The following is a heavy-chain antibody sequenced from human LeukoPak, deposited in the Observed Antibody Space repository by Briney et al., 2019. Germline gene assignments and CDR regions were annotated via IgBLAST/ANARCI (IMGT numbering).Heavy chain of an antibody. V-gene: IGHV3-11*01. CDR2: ISTSGTTI. Sequence: GGSLRLSCAASGFTFSDYYMSWTRQAPGKGLEWVSYISTSGTTIYYADSVKGRFTISRDNAENSLYLQMNSLRGEDTAVYYCARDNGGYYGYDFWGRGTLVTVSS. CDR3: ARDNGGYYGYDF. J-gene: IGHJ4*02. CDR1: GFTFSDYY. D-gene: IGHD1-26*01.